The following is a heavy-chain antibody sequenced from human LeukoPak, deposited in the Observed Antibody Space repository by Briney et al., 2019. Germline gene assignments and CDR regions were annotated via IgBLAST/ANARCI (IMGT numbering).Heavy chain of an antibody. J-gene: IGHJ3*02. V-gene: IGHV1-18*01. CDR1: GYTFTSYG. CDR3: ARDISIFGVVIKPAFDI. Sequence: ASVKVSCKASGYTFTSYGISWVRQAPGQGLEWMGWISAYNGNTNYAQKLQGRVTMTTDTSTSTAYMELRSLRSDDTAVYYCARDISIFGVVIKPAFDIWGQGTMVTVSS. D-gene: IGHD3-3*01. CDR2: ISAYNGNT.